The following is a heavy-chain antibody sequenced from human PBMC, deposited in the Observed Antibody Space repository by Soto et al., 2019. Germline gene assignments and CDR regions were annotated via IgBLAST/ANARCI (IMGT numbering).Heavy chain of an antibody. V-gene: IGHV1-69*06. CDR1: GGTFSNYA. CDR2: IIPIFETP. CDR3: ARAGPVAGNHAFDI. Sequence: ASVKVSCKASGGTFSNYAINWVRQAPGQGLEWMGEIIPIFETPTYAQKFQGRVTIIADKSTSTAYMELSSLRSEDTAVYYCARAGPVAGNHAFDIWGQGTLVTVSS. J-gene: IGHJ3*02. D-gene: IGHD6-19*01.